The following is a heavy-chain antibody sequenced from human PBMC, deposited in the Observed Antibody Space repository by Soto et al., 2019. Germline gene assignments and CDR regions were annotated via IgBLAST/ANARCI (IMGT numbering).Heavy chain of an antibody. CDR2: IYYSGST. J-gene: IGHJ6*02. Sequence: PSETLSLTCTVSGGSISSSSYYWGWIRQPPGKGLEWIGSIYYSGSTYYNPSLKSRVTISVDTSKNQFSLKLSSVTAADTAVYYCAREDRLLVPAAMDYYYGMDVWGQGTTVT. D-gene: IGHD2-2*01. V-gene: IGHV4-39*02. CDR3: AREDRLLVPAAMDYYYGMDV. CDR1: GGSISSSSYY.